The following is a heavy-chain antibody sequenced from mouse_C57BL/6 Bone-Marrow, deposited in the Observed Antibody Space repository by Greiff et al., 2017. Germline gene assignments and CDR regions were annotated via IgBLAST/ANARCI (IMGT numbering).Heavy chain of an antibody. J-gene: IGHJ4*01. Sequence: QVQLQQSGPELVKPGASVKISCKASGYAFSSSWMNWVKQRPGKGLEWIGRIYPGDGDTNYNGKFKGKATLTADKSSSTAYMQLSSLTSEDSAVYFCLIYYGNYGYSMDDWGQGTSVTVSS. CDR1: GYAFSSSW. D-gene: IGHD2-1*01. CDR3: LIYYGNYGYSMDD. V-gene: IGHV1-82*01. CDR2: IYPGDGDT.